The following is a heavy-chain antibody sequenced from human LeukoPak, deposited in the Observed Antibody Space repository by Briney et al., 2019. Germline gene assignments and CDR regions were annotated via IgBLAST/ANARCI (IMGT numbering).Heavy chain of an antibody. CDR2: IKQDGSEK. J-gene: IGHJ3*02. CDR1: GFTFSSYW. V-gene: IGHV3-7*01. D-gene: IGHD3-22*01. CDR3: ARLPYYDSSGYYYGWKLDAFDI. Sequence: PGGSLRLSCAASGFTFSSYWMSWVRQAPGTGLEWVANIKQDGSEKYYVDSVKGRFTISRDNAKNSLYLQMNSLRVEDTAVYYCARLPYYDSSGYYYGWKLDAFDIWGQGTMVTVSS.